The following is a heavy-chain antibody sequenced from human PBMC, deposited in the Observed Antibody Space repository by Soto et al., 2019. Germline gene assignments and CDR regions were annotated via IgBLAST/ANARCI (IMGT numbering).Heavy chain of an antibody. D-gene: IGHD4-4*01. J-gene: IGHJ6*03. CDR2: IYYSGSI. CDR1: GGSISSSDHY. Sequence: PSETLSLTCTVSGGSISSSDHYWVWIRQAPGKGLEWIGSIYYSGSIYYNPSLRSRLTISVDTSRDQFSLKLNSVTAADMALYYCVGSLYRTEYYYYMDVWGKGTTVTVSS. V-gene: IGHV4-39*01. CDR3: VGSLYRTEYYYYMDV.